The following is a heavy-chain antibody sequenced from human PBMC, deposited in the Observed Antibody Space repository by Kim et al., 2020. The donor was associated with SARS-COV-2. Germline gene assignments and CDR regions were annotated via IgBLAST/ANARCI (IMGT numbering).Heavy chain of an antibody. CDR2: IDINTGNP. J-gene: IGHJ4*02. D-gene: IGHD2-2*01. V-gene: IGHV7-4-1*02. Sequence: ASVKDSCMASGYSLTRFAIHWVRQAPGQGLEWMGWIDINTGNPTYAQGFSGRYVLSLDTSVSTTFLQISSLKTEDTAVYFCAGEPGYEGFGNWGQGTLVTVSS. CDR1: GYSLTRFA. CDR3: AGEPGYEGFGN.